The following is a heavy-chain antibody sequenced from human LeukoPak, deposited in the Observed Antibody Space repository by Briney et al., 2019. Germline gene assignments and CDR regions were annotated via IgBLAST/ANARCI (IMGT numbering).Heavy chain of an antibody. CDR1: GFTFSSYS. V-gene: IGHV3-21*01. CDR3: ARALWFGELLSYYYYVMDV. CDR2: ISSSSYI. Sequence: GGSLRLSCAASGFTFSSYSMNWVRQAPGKGLEWVSSISSSSYIYYADSVKGRFTISRDNAKNSLYLQMNSLRAEDTAVYYCARALWFGELLSYYYYVMDVWGKGTTVTVSS. D-gene: IGHD3-10*01. J-gene: IGHJ6*04.